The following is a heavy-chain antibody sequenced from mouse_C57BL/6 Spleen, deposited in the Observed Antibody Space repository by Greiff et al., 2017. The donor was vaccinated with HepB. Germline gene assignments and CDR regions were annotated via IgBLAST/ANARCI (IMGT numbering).Heavy chain of an antibody. Sequence: EVQLQQSGPELVKPGASVKISCKASGYTFTDYYMNWVKQSHGKSLEWIGDINPNNGGTSYNQKFKGKATLTVDKSSSTAYMELRSLTSEDSAVYYCARSGNSYAMDYWGQGTSVTVSS. D-gene: IGHD2-1*01. CDR3: ARSGNSYAMDY. CDR1: GYTFTDYY. CDR2: INPNNGGT. V-gene: IGHV1-26*01. J-gene: IGHJ4*01.